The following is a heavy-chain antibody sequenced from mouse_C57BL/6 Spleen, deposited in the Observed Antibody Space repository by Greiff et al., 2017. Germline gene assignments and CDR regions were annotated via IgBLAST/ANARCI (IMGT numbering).Heavy chain of an antibody. D-gene: IGHD2-5*01. CDR3: AREGAYSNYDWYFDV. CDR2: INYDGSST. V-gene: IGHV5-16*01. CDR1: GFTFSDYY. J-gene: IGHJ1*03. Sequence: EVKLMESEGGLVQPGSSMKLSCTASGFTFSDYYMAWVRQVPEKGLEWVANINYDGSSTYYLDSLKSRFIISRDNAKNILYLQMSSLKSEDTATYYCAREGAYSNYDWYFDVWGTGTTVTVSS.